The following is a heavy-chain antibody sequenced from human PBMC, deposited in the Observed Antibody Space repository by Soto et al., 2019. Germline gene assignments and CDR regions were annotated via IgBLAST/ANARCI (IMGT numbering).Heavy chain of an antibody. D-gene: IGHD6-19*01. CDR3: ARGGVAGYWYFDL. V-gene: IGHV3-21*01. CDR2: ISSSSSYI. CDR1: GFPFSSYS. Sequence: SLGLSCAASGFPFSSYSMNWVRQAPGKGLEWVSSISSSSSYIYYADSVKGRFTISRDNAKNSLYLQMNSLRAEDTAVYYCARGGVAGYWYFDLWGRGTLVTVSS. J-gene: IGHJ2*01.